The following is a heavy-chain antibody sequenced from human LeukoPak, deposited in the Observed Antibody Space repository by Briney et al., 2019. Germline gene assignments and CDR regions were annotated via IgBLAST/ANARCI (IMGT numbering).Heavy chain of an antibody. V-gene: IGHV4-59*08. CDR2: IYYSGST. Sequence: SETLSLTCAVYGGSFSGYYWSWIRQPPGKGLEWIGYIYYSGSTNYNPSLKSRVTISVDTSKNQFSLKLSSVTAADTAVYYCARAQGDDGNLDPWGQGTLVTVSS. CDR1: GGSFSGYY. D-gene: IGHD1-1*01. CDR3: ARAQGDDGNLDP. J-gene: IGHJ5*02.